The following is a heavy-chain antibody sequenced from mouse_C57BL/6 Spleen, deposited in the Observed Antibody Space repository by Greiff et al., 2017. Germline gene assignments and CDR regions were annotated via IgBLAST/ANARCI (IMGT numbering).Heavy chain of an antibody. V-gene: IGHV1-22*01. CDR1: GYTFTDYN. J-gene: IGHJ2*01. CDR2: INPNNGGT. Sequence: DVKLQESGPELVKPGASVKMSCKASGYTFTDYNMHWVKQSHGKSLEWIGYINPNNGGTSYNQKFKGKATLTVNKSSSTAYMELRSLTSEDSAVYYCASIGITTDYFDYWGQGTTLTVSS. D-gene: IGHD2-4*01. CDR3: ASIGITTDYFDY.